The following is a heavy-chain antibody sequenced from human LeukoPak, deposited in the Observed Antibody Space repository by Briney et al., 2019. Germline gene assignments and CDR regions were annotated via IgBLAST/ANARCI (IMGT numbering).Heavy chain of an antibody. D-gene: IGHD6-13*01. CDR3: SAGPNFDY. V-gene: IGHV3-74*01. CDR2: IYSDGSGT. CDR1: GFTFSSYW. Sequence: GGSLRLSCAASGFTFSSYWMHWVRQAPGKGLVWVSRIYSDGSGTTYAESVKGRFTISRDNAKNTLFLQMNSLTAEDTAVYYCSAGPNFDYWGQGMLVTVSS. J-gene: IGHJ4*02.